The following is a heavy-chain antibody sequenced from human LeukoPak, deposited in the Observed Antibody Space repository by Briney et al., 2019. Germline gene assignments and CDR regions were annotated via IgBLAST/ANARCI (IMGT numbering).Heavy chain of an antibody. D-gene: IGHD2-2*01. CDR3: AKSVVPAAPFDS. CDR2: VYTSGST. CDR1: GGSVSRYS. Sequence: KASETLSLTCSVSGGSVSRYSWSRIRQSAVKGLEWIGRVYTSGSTNYNPSLKSRVTMSIDTSKNQFSLNLSSVTAADAAVYYCAKSVVPAAPFDSWGQGTLVTVSS. J-gene: IGHJ4*02. V-gene: IGHV4-4*07.